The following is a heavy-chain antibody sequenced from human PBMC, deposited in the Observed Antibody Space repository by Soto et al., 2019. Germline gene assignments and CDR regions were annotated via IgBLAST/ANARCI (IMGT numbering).Heavy chain of an antibody. Sequence: EVQLVESGGGLIQPGGSLRLSCAASGFTVSSNFMSWVRQAPGKGMEWVSVIYSGGSTYYADSVKGRFTISRDNSKNTLHLQKNSLRAEDTAVYYCARDRVESGYPEYFQHWGQGTLVTVSS. CDR3: ARDRVESGYPEYFQH. CDR2: IYSGGST. J-gene: IGHJ1*01. D-gene: IGHD3-22*01. CDR1: GFTVSSNF. V-gene: IGHV3-53*01.